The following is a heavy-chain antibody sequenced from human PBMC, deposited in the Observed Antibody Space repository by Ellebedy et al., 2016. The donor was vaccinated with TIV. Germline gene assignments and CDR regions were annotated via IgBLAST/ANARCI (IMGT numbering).Heavy chain of an antibody. CDR3: ARLIAARPGQYAFDI. Sequence: SETLSLTXAVSGGSISSGGYSWSWIRQPPGKGLEWIGYIYHSGSTYYNPSLKSRVTISVDRSKNQFSLKLSSVTAADTAVYYCARLIAARPGQYAFDIWGQGTMVTVSS. J-gene: IGHJ3*02. V-gene: IGHV4-30-2*01. D-gene: IGHD6-6*01. CDR2: IYHSGST. CDR1: GGSISSGGYS.